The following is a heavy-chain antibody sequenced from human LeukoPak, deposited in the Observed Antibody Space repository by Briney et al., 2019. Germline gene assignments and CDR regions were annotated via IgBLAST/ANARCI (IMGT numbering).Heavy chain of an antibody. CDR1: GCGFTTYW. CDR3: ARKYGQLDS. Sequence: GGSLKISCQGSGCGFTTYWLGWVRPMPGKGLEWVGIIYPGDSDTRYSPSFQGQVTISADKSISTVYLEWSGVKASASAMYCCARKYGQLDSWGQGTLVTVSS. V-gene: IGHV5-51*01. J-gene: IGHJ4*03. D-gene: IGHD2-2*01. CDR2: IYPGDSDT.